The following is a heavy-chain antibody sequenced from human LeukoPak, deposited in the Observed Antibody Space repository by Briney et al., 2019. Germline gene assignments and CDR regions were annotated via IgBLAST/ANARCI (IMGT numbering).Heavy chain of an antibody. J-gene: IGHJ6*02. V-gene: IGHV1-18*01. CDR1: GYTFTSYG. Sequence: ASVKVSCKASGYTFTSYGISWVRQAPGQGLEWMGWISAYNGNTNYAQKLQGRVTMTTDTSTNTAYMELRSLRSDDTAVYYCARGRYDYSIYGYYYYGMDVWGQGTTVTVSS. CDR3: ARGRYDYSIYGYYYYGMDV. D-gene: IGHD4-11*01. CDR2: ISAYNGNT.